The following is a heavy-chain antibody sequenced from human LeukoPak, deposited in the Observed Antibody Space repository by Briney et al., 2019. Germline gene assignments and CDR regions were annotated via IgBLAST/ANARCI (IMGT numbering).Heavy chain of an antibody. V-gene: IGHV3-7*01. CDR3: ARSWDYDILTGYADY. D-gene: IGHD3-9*01. CDR2: IRQDGSEK. J-gene: IGHJ4*02. Sequence: GSLRLSCAASGFTFSSNSMNWVRQAPGKGLEWVANIRQDGSEKYYVDSVKGRFTISRDNAKNSLYLQMNSLRAEDTAVYYCARSWDYDILTGYADYWGQGTLVTVSS. CDR1: GFTFSSNS.